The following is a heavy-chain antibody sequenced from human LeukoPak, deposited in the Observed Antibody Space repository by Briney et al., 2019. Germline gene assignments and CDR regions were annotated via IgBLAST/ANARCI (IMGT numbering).Heavy chain of an antibody. D-gene: IGHD5-18*01. CDR3: ARALDTAMEDAFDI. V-gene: IGHV3-21*01. Sequence: PEGSLRLSCAASGFTFSSYSMNWVRQAPERGLEWVSSISSSSSYIYYADSVKGRFTISRDNAKNSLYLQMNSLRAEDTAVYYCARALDTAMEDAFDIWGQGTMVTVSS. CDR2: ISSSSSYI. CDR1: GFTFSSYS. J-gene: IGHJ3*02.